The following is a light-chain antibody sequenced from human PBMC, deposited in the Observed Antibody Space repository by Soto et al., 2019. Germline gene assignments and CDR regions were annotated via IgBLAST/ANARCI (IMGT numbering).Light chain of an antibody. CDR2: QVS. J-gene: IGLJ1*01. CDR3: STYTGSNTPYV. V-gene: IGLV2-14*01. CDR1: TSDIGNYNY. Sequence: QSALTQPASVSVSAGQSISIACTGATSDIGNYNYFSWYQQHPGKAPKLIIYQVSNRPSGVSNRFSGSKSGNTASLTISGLQADDEADYYCSTYTGSNTPYVSGTGTKVTVL.